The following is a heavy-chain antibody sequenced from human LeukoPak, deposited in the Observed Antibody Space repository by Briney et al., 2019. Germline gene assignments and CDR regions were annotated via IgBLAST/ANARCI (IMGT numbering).Heavy chain of an antibody. CDR1: GFTFSNYG. CDR3: ARHIWKGSCRSTSCSSLDY. V-gene: IGHV3-33*01. J-gene: IGHJ4*02. CDR2: IWNDGNNK. Sequence: GGSLRFSCAASGFTFSNYGMEWVRQAPGKGLEWVALIWNDGNNKHYADSVKGRFSISRDNSKNTLYLQMNSLRAEDTAVYYCARHIWKGSCRSTSCSSLDYWGQGTLVTVSS. D-gene: IGHD2-2*01.